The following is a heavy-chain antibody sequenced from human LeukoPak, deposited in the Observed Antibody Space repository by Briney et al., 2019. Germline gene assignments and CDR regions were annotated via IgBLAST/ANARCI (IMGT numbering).Heavy chain of an antibody. V-gene: IGHV3-74*01. J-gene: IGHJ4*02. CDR2: TNEDGRVT. Sequence: GGSLRLSCAASRFNVNNYWMHWVRQAPGKGLVWVSRTNEDGRVTSYAGSVRGRFTISRDSVENTLHLQMNSLRAEDTAVYYCVKDFGGNSDYWGQGTLVTVSS. CDR1: RFNVNNYW. D-gene: IGHD4-23*01. CDR3: VKDFGGNSDY.